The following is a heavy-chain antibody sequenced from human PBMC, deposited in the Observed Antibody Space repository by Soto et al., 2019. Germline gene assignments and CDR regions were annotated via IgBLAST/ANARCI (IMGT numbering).Heavy chain of an antibody. CDR1: GGTFSSYA. Sequence: QVQLVQSGAEVKKPGSSVKVSCKASGGTFSSYAISWVRQAPGQGLEWMGGIIHIFGTANYAQKFQGRVTITADESTSTAYMELGSLRSDETAVYYCARVSDYGDDEFPITKDYYYYGRDVWGQGTTVTVS. J-gene: IGHJ6*02. CDR2: IIHIFGTA. CDR3: ARVSDYGDDEFPITKDYYYYGRDV. V-gene: IGHV1-69*12. D-gene: IGHD4-17*01.